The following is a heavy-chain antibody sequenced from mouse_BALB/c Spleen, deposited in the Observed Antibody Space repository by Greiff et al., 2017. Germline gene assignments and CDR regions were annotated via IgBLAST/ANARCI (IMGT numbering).Heavy chain of an antibody. CDR2: ISSGGSYT. V-gene: IGHV5-9-1*01. D-gene: IGHD1-1*01. CDR1: GFTFSSYA. Sequence: DVMLVESGGGLVKPGGSLKLSCAASGFTFSSYAMSWVRQTPEKRLEWVATISSGGSYTYYPDSVKGRFTISRDNAKNTLYLQMSSLRSEDTAMYYCARDYYGSSLSYWYFDVWGAGTTVTVSS. CDR3: ARDYYGSSLSYWYFDV. J-gene: IGHJ1*01.